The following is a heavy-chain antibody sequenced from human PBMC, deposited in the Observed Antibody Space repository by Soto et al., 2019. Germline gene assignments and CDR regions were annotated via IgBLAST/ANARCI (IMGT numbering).Heavy chain of an antibody. J-gene: IGHJ3*02. D-gene: IGHD3-10*01. CDR1: GYTFTSYT. CDR2: INAGNGNT. CDR3: ARGASMVRGVILDAFDI. V-gene: IGHV1-3*01. Sequence: ASVKVSCKASGYTFTSYTMHWVRQAPGQRLEWMGWINAGNGNTKYSQKFQGRVTITRGTSASTAYMELSSLRSEDTAVYYCARGASMVRGVILDAFDIWAQGTMVPVSS.